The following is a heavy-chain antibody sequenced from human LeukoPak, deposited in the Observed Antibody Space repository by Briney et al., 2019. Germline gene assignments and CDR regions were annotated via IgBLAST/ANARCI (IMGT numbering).Heavy chain of an antibody. CDR3: VGVARPTTNYFDY. D-gene: IGHD4-11*01. CDR1: GGSFGGYY. Sequence: SETLSLTCAVYGGSFGGYYWSWIRQPPGKGLEWIGEINHSGSTNYNPSLKSRVTISVDTSKNQFSLKLISVTAADTAVYYCVGVARPTTNYFDYWGQGTLVTVSS. J-gene: IGHJ4*02. V-gene: IGHV4-34*01. CDR2: INHSGST.